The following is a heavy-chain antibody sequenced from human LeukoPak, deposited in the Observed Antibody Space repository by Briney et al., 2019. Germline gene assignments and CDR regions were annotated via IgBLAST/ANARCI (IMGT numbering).Heavy chain of an antibody. J-gene: IGHJ3*02. CDR1: GFTFSRYW. V-gene: IGHV3-74*01. CDR2: INTDGSNT. D-gene: IGHD1-26*01. CDR3: ARSGGTYSFDM. Sequence: GGSLRLSCAASGFTFSRYWMHWVRQAPGKGLVWVSRINTDGSNTTYADSVKGRFSISRDNAKNTLYLQMNSLGAEDTAVYYCARSGGTYSFDMWGQGQWSPSLQ.